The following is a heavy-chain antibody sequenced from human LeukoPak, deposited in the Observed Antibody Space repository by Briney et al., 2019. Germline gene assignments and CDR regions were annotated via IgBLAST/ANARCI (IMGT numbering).Heavy chain of an antibody. CDR1: GFTFSGYS. CDR2: ISSSSTFI. CDR3: ARDLREGQYHDIWSGYYSSYYYMDV. J-gene: IGHJ6*03. D-gene: IGHD3-3*01. Sequence: PGGSLRLSCAASGFTFSGYSMNWVRQALGKGLEWVSSISSSSTFIYYADSVKGRFTISRDNAKNSLYLQMNSLRAEDTAVYYCARDLREGQYHDIWSGYYSSYYYMDVWGKGTTVTVSS. V-gene: IGHV3-21*01.